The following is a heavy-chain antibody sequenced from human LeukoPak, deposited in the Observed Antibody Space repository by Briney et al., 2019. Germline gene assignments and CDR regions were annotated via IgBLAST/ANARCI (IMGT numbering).Heavy chain of an antibody. V-gene: IGHV3-48*01. D-gene: IGHD1-1*01. J-gene: IGHJ6*03. CDR2: ISSSSSTI. CDR3: AREDHVWNILYNYYTDV. Sequence: PGGSLRLSCAASGFTFSSYSMNWVRQAPGKGLEWGSYISSSSSTIYYADSVKGRFTISRDNAKNSLYLQMNNLRAEDTAVYYCAREDHVWNILYNYYTDVWGKGTTVTVSS. CDR1: GFTFSSYS.